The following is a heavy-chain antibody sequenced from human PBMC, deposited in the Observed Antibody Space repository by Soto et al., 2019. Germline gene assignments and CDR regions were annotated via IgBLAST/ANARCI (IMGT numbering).Heavy chain of an antibody. CDR3: ARDRNDFWSGYFRELATSYYYYGMDV. J-gene: IGHJ6*02. Sequence: GGSLRLSCAASGFTFSSYGMHWVRQAPGKGLEWVAVIWYDGSNKYYADSVKGRFTISRDNSKNTLYLQMNSLRAEDTAVYYCARDRNDFWSGYFRELATSYYYYGMDVWGQGTTVTVSS. D-gene: IGHD3-3*01. CDR1: GFTFSSYG. V-gene: IGHV3-33*01. CDR2: IWYDGSNK.